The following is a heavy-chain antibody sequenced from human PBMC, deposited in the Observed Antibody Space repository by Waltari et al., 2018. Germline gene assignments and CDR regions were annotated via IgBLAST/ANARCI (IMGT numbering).Heavy chain of an antibody. D-gene: IGHD6-13*01. CDR1: GYSISSGYY. CDR3: ARHVPYSSSWYYFDY. V-gene: IGHV4-38-2*01. J-gene: IGHJ4*02. Sequence: QVQLQESGPGLVKPSETLSLTCAVSGYSISSGYYWGWIRQPPGKGLEWIGSIYHSGSTYYNPSLKSRVTISGDTSKNQFSLKLSSVTAADTAVYYCARHVPYSSSWYYFDYWGQGTLVTVSS. CDR2: IYHSGST.